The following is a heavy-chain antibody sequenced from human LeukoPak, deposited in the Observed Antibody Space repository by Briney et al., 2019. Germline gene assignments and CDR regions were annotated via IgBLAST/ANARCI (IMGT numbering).Heavy chain of an antibody. CDR1: GGSISSYY. J-gene: IGHJ5*02. CDR3: AREDYYYGSGSYPTFDP. V-gene: IGHV4-4*07. CDR2: IYTSGST. Sequence: PSGTLSLTCTVSGGSISSYYWSWIRQPAGKGLEWIGRIYTSGSTNYNPSLKSRVTMSVDTSKNQFSLKLSSVTAADTAVYYCAREDYYYGSGSYPTFDPWGQGTLVTVSS. D-gene: IGHD3-10*01.